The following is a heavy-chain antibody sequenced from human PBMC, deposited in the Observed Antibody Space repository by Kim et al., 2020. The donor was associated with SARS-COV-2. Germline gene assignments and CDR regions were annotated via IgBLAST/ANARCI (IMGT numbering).Heavy chain of an antibody. Sequence: SGPTLVNPTQTLTLTCTFSGFSLSTSGVGVGWIRQPPGKALEWIALIYWDDDKRYSPSLKSRLTITKDTSKNQVVLTMTHMDPVDTATTYCAHRPSSSWYGDWFDHWGQGTLVTVSS. CDR3: AHRPSSSWYGDWFDH. V-gene: IGHV2-5*02. CDR1: GFSLSTSGVG. CDR2: IYWDDDK. D-gene: IGHD6-13*01. J-gene: IGHJ5*02.